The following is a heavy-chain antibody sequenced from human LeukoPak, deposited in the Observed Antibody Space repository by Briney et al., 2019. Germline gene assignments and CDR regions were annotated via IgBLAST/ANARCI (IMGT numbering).Heavy chain of an antibody. CDR2: IGTTGDT. V-gene: IGHV3-13*01. J-gene: IGHJ4*02. Sequence: GGSLRLSCAASGFTFSSYDMHWVRQATGKGLEWVSAIGTTGDTYYSDSVRGRFPISRENAKNSLYLQMNSLRAGDTAVYYCASSPSYSSSWYALDSWGQGTLVTVSS. CDR1: GFTFSSYD. D-gene: IGHD6-13*01. CDR3: ASSPSYSSSWYALDS.